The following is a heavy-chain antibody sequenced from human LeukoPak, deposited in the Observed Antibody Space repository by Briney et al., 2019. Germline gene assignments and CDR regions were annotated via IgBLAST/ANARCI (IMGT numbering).Heavy chain of an antibody. J-gene: IGHJ4*02. CDR2: IYYSGST. Sequence: SETLSLTCTVSGGSISSYYWSWIRQPPGKGLEWIGYIYYSGSTNYNPSLKSRVTISVDTSKNQFSLKLSSVTAADTAVYYCAALGDFAPFGLDYWGQGTLVTVSS. CDR1: GGSISSYY. CDR3: AALGDFAPFGLDY. V-gene: IGHV4-59*08. D-gene: IGHD4-17*01.